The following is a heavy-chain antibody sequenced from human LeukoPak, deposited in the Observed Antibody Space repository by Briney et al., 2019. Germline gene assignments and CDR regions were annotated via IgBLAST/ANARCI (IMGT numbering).Heavy chain of an antibody. V-gene: IGHV1-8*02. CDR2: MNPINGDA. D-gene: IGHD3-16*01. CDR3: TRGHRGDVFDI. CDR1: GYSFTSYG. J-gene: IGHJ3*02. Sequence: GASVKVSCKASGYSFTSYGITWVRQATGQGLEWMGWMNPINGDAGFAQKFQGRVTMTGNTFISTVYMELSSLTSEDTAVYYCTRGHRGDVFDIWGQGTMVTVSS.